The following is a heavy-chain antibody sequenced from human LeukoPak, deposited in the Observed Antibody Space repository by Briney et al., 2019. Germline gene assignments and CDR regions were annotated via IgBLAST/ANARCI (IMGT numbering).Heavy chain of an antibody. CDR1: GGSISSYY. V-gene: IGHV4-4*07. Sequence: SETLSLTCTVSGGSISSYYWSWIRQPAGKGLEWIGRIYTSGSTNYNPSLKSRVTMSVDTSKNQFSLKLSSVTAADTAVYYCARPPNYYYDSSGYYDYWGQGTLVTVSS. D-gene: IGHD3-22*01. CDR3: ARPPNYYYDSSGYYDY. CDR2: IYTSGST. J-gene: IGHJ4*02.